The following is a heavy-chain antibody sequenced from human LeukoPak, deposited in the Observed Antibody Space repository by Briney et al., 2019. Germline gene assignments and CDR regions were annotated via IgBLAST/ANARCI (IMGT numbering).Heavy chain of an antibody. CDR2: ISWNSGSI. V-gene: IGHV3-9*01. CDR3: AKDGPARGYFDY. CDR1: GFTFDDYA. J-gene: IGHJ4*02. Sequence: GRSLRLSCAASGFTFDDYAMHWVRQAPGKGLEWVSGISWNSGSIGYADSVKGRFTISRDNAKNSLYLQMNSLRAEDTALYYCAKDGPARGYFDYWGQGTLVTVSS.